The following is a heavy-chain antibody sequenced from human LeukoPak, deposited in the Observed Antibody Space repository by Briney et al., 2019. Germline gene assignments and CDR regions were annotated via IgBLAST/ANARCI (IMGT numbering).Heavy chain of an antibody. CDR1: GGSISSSSYY. D-gene: IGHD6-13*01. Sequence: PSETLSLTCTVSGGSISSSSYYWSWIRQPPGKGLEWIGNIYYSGSTYCDPSLKSRVTMSVDTSKNQFSLKLSSVTAADTAVYYCARDGRIAAAGIWFDPWGQGTLVTVSS. CDR2: IYYSGST. V-gene: IGHV4-39*07. J-gene: IGHJ5*02. CDR3: ARDGRIAAAGIWFDP.